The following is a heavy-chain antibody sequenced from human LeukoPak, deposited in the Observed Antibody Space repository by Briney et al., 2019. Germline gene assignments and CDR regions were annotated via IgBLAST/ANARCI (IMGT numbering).Heavy chain of an antibody. V-gene: IGHV3-23*01. D-gene: IGHD3-10*01. CDR3: AKGGNYFYYSGMDV. Sequence: GGSLRLSCAASGFTFSSCAMSWVRQAPGKGLVWVSSISGSGASTYYAGSVKGRFTISRDNYKNTLYLQMNSLRAEDTAVYFCAKGGNYFYYSGMDVWGQGTTVTVSS. CDR2: ISGSGAST. J-gene: IGHJ6*02. CDR1: GFTFSSCA.